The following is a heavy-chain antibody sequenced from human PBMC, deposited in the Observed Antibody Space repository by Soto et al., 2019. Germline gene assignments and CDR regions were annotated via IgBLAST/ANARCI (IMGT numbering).Heavy chain of an antibody. D-gene: IGHD6-19*01. CDR2: IKQDGSEK. Sequence: TGGSLRLSCAASGFTFSSYWMSWVRQAPGKGLEWVANIKQDGSEKYYVDSVKGRFTISRDNAKNSLYLQMNSLRAEDTAVYYCARDRIAVAAPLDFWGQGTLVTVSS. J-gene: IGHJ4*02. V-gene: IGHV3-7*01. CDR1: GFTFSSYW. CDR3: ARDRIAVAAPLDF.